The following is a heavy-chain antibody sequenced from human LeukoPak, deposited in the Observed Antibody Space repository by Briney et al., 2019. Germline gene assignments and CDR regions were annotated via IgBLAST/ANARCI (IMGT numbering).Heavy chain of an antibody. J-gene: IGHJ5*02. D-gene: IGHD2-15*01. CDR2: IIPILGIA. CDR3: ASSTVVVAATGSGWFDP. V-gene: IGHV1-69*04. CDR1: GGTFSSYA. Sequence: SVKVSCKASGGTFSSYAISWVRQAPGQGLEWMGRIIPILGIANYAQKFQGRVTITADKSTSTAYMELSSLRSEDTAVYYCASSTVVVAATGSGWFDPWGQGTLVTVSS.